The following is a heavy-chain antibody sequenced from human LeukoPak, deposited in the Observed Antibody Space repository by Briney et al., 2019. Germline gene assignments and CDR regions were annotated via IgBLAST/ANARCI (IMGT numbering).Heavy chain of an antibody. V-gene: IGHV4-39*01. Sequence: PSETLSLTCTVSGGSISSSSHYWGWIRQPPGKGLEWIGSIYYSGSTYYNPSLKSRVTISVDTSKNQFSLKLSSVTAADTAVYYCARHGYSYGTLFDYWGQGTLVTVSS. D-gene: IGHD5-18*01. CDR3: ARHGYSYGTLFDY. CDR1: GGSISSSSHY. CDR2: IYYSGST. J-gene: IGHJ4*02.